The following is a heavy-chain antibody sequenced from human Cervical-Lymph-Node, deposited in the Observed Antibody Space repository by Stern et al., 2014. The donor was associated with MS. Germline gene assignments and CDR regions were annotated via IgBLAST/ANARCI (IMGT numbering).Heavy chain of an antibody. V-gene: IGHV1-18*01. CDR2: ISAYNGNT. D-gene: IGHD1-7*01. CDR3: ARDCQPYWNYASNYYGMDV. J-gene: IGHJ6*02. CDR1: GYTFTSYG. Sequence: QLVQSGAEVKKPGASVKVSCKASGYTFTSYGISWVRQAPGQGLEWMGWISAYNGNTNYAQKLQGRVTMTTDTSTSTAYMELRSLRSDDTAVYYCARDCQPYWNYASNYYGMDVWGQGTTVTVSS.